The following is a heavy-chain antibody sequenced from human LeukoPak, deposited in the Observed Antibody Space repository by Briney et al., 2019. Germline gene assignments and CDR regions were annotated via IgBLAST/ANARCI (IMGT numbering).Heavy chain of an antibody. V-gene: IGHV3-66*01. J-gene: IGHJ3*02. D-gene: IGHD5-18*01. CDR1: GFTVGDNY. CDR3: AKGRQQWWTFDVLDI. Sequence: GGSLRLSCAASGFTVGDNYMSWVRQAPGKGLEWVSIIYTADSTYYADSVKGRFTISRDNSKNTLYLQMNSLRAEDTAVYHCAKGRQQWWTFDVLDIWGQGTVVTVSS. CDR2: IYTADST.